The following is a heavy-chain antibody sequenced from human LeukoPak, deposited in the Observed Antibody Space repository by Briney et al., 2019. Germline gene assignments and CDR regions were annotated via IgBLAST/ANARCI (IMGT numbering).Heavy chain of an antibody. Sequence: SETLSLTCTVSGGSISSYYWSWIRQAPGKGLEWIGYIYYSGSTNYNPSLKSRATISRDTSKNQFSLKPSSVTAADTAVYYCARSLSVTGSWVDYWGQGTLVTVSS. J-gene: IGHJ4*02. D-gene: IGHD1-14*01. CDR2: IYYSGST. CDR3: ARSLSVTGSWVDY. V-gene: IGHV4-59*01. CDR1: GGSISSYY.